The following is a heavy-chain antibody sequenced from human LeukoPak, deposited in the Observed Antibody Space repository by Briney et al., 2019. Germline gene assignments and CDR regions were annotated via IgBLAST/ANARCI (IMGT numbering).Heavy chain of an antibody. Sequence: TPSETLSLTCSVSGGSINAFYWSWIRQPPGKGLEWIAYVRDNGENNYNPSLKSRVAISLDTANNQISLRLNFVIAADTAIYYCARQPANTAAFDVWGQGTMVTVSS. D-gene: IGHD5-18*01. J-gene: IGHJ3*01. CDR1: GGSINAFY. V-gene: IGHV4-59*08. CDR3: ARQPANTAAFDV. CDR2: VRDNGEN.